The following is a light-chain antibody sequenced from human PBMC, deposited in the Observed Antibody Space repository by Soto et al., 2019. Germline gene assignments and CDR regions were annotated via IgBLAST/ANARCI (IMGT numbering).Light chain of an antibody. J-gene: IGKJ1*01. Sequence: EIVLTQSPGTLSLSPGEIATLSFSASQSVSSSYLAWYQQKPGQAPRLLIYGASSRATGIPARFSGSGSGTDFTLTISSLEPEDSAVYYCQQYGSSPWTFGQGTKVDIK. CDR1: QSVSSSY. CDR2: GAS. CDR3: QQYGSSPWT. V-gene: IGKV3-20*01.